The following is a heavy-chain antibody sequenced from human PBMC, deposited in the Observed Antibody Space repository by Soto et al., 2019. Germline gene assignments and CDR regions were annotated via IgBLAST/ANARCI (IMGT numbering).Heavy chain of an antibody. CDR1: GYTFTGYY. J-gene: IGHJ6*02. D-gene: IGHD6-13*01. CDR2: INPNSGGT. Sequence: ASVKVSCKASGYTFTGYYMHSLRQAPGQGLEWMGWINPNSGGTNYAQKFQGWVTMTRDTSISTAYMELSRLRSDDTAVYYCARMEPSGYSSSLTYYYGMAVWGQGTTVTVSS. V-gene: IGHV1-2*04. CDR3: ARMEPSGYSSSLTYYYGMAV.